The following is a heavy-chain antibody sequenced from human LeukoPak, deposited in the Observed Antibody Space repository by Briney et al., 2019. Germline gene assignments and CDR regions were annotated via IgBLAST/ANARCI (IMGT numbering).Heavy chain of an antibody. CDR3: ARGSSSLAY. Sequence: SETLSLTCTVSGYSISSGYYWSWIRQPAGKGLEWIGRIYTSGSTNYNPSLKSRVTISVDTSKNQFSLKLRSVTAADTAVYYCARGSSSLAYWGQGTLVTVSS. V-gene: IGHV4-61*02. CDR1: GYSISSGYY. J-gene: IGHJ4*02. D-gene: IGHD6-13*01. CDR2: IYTSGST.